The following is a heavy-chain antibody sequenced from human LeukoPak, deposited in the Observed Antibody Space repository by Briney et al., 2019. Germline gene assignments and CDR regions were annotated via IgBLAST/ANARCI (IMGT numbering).Heavy chain of an antibody. CDR1: GGSISSYY. J-gene: IGHJ3*02. CDR3: DI. V-gene: IGHV4-59*01. CDR2: IYYSGST. D-gene: IGHD6-19*01. Sequence: SETLSLTCTVSGGSISSYYWSWIRQPPGKGLEWIGYIYYSGSTNYNPSLKSRVTISADTSKNTAVYYCARPQWLDDSRGSFDIWGQGTMVTVSS.